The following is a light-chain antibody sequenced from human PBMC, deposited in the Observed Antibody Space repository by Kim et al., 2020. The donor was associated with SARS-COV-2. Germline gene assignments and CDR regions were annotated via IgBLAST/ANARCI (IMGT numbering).Light chain of an antibody. V-gene: IGLV4-69*01. CDR1: SGHSTCA. CDR2: LNTDGSH. CDR3: QTWGTGILV. Sequence: ASVKLTCTLSSGHSTCAIAWHQQQPEKGHRYLMRLNTDGSHNKGDGIPDRFSVSSSGAERYLTISSLQSEDEADYYCQTWGTGILVFGGGTQLTVL. J-gene: IGLJ3*02.